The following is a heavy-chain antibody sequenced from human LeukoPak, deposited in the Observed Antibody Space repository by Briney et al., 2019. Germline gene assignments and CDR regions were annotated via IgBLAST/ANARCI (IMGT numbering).Heavy chain of an antibody. V-gene: IGHV4-39*07. D-gene: IGHD3-16*02. CDR2: INHSGST. CDR1: GGSISSSNYY. Sequence: SETLSLTCTVSGGSISSSNYYWGWIRQPPGKGLEWIGEINHSGSTNYNPSLKSRVTISVDTSKNQFSLKLSSVTAADTAVYYCARRRAALYDYVWGSYRERRDYFDYWGQGTLVTVSS. CDR3: ARRRAALYDYVWGSYRERRDYFDY. J-gene: IGHJ4*02.